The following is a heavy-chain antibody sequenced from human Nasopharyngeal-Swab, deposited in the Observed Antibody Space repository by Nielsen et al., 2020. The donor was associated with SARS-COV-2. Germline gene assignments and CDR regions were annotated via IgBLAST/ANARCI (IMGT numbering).Heavy chain of an antibody. CDR1: GYTFTSYG. V-gene: IGHV1-2*02. D-gene: IGHD4-11*01. CDR2: INPNSGGT. J-gene: IGHJ6*02. CDR3: ARDPFTVTLSQPTYYYYYGMDV. Sequence: ASVKVSCKASGYTFTSYGISWVRQAPGQGLEWMGWINPNSGGTNYAQKFQGRVTMTRDTSISTAYMELSRLRSDDTAVYYCARDPFTVTLSQPTYYYYYGMDVWGQGTTVTVSS.